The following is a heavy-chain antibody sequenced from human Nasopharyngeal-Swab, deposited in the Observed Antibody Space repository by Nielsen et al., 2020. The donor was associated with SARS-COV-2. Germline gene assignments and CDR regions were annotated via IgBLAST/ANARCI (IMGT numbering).Heavy chain of an antibody. J-gene: IGHJ4*02. CDR3: ARYSTYCSGGTCYNPLHY. V-gene: IGHV3-11*06. CDR2: ISSGSSYT. D-gene: IGHD2-15*01. Sequence: GESLKISCAASGFTFSDYYLTWIRQAPGKGLDWVSYISSGSSYTIYADSVRGRFTISRDNAKNSLYLQMNSLRAEDRAIYYCARYSTYCSGGTCYNPLHYWGQGTLVTVSS. CDR1: GFTFSDYY.